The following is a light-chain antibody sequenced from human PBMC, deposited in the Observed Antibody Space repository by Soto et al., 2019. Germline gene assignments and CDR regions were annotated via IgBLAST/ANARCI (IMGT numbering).Light chain of an antibody. CDR2: KAS. Sequence: DIQMTQSPSTLSASVGDRVTITFWASQSISTWLAWYQQEPGKAPKLLIHKASSLQSGVPSRFSGSGSGTDFTLTISSLHPDDFATYYCQQYNSYSPTFGQGTKVDIK. CDR3: QQYNSYSPT. CDR1: QSISTW. J-gene: IGKJ1*01. V-gene: IGKV1-5*03.